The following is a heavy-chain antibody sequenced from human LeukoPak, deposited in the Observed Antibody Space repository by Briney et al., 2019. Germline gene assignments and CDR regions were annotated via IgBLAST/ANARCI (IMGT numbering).Heavy chain of an antibody. D-gene: IGHD2-2*01. J-gene: IGHJ4*02. CDR2: ISWNSGSI. CDR3: AKGPPEYCNSTSCYPPYYFDY. Sequence: PGRSLRLSCAASGFTFDDYAMHWVRQAPGKGLEWVSGISWNSGSIGYADSVKGRFTISRDNAKNSLYLQMNSLRAEDTALYYCAKGPPEYCNSTSCYPPYYFDYWGQGTLVTVSS. CDR1: GFTFDDYA. V-gene: IGHV3-9*01.